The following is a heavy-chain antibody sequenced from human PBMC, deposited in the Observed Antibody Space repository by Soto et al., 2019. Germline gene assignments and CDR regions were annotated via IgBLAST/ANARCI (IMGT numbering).Heavy chain of an antibody. Sequence: PGGSLRLSCVASGFPFATSDMDWVRQPPGKGLEWISQISYSGRDIRYADSVKGRFTISRDNSKNTLYLQMNSLRAEDTAVYYCAKLPLLYGDYESYWGQGTLVTVSS. D-gene: IGHD4-17*01. J-gene: IGHJ4*02. CDR2: ISYSGRDI. CDR1: GFPFATSD. V-gene: IGHV3-23*01. CDR3: AKLPLLYGDYESY.